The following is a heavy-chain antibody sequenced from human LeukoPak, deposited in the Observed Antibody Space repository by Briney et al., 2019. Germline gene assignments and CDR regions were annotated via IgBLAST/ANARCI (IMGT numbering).Heavy chain of an antibody. CDR3: ATGQRYYDSSGYSRKH. D-gene: IGHD3-22*01. CDR1: GYTLTELS. V-gene: IGHV1-24*01. Sequence: GASVKVSCKVSGYTLTELSMHWVRQAPGKGLEWMGGFDPEDGETIYAQKFQGRVTMTEDTSTDTAYMELSSLRSEDTAVYYCATGQRYYDSSGYSRKHWGQGTLVTVSS. CDR2: FDPEDGET. J-gene: IGHJ1*01.